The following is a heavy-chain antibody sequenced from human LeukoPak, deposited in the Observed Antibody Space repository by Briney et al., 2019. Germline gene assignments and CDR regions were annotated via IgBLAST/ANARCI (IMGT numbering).Heavy chain of an antibody. D-gene: IGHD6-19*01. V-gene: IGHV3-30*04. J-gene: IGHJ5*02. CDR3: ARGVRSSGWSAFWWFDP. CDR2: ISYDGSNK. CDR1: GFTFSSYA. Sequence: GGSLRLSCAASGFTFSSYAMHWVRQAPGKGLEWVAVISYDGSNKYYADSVKGRFTISRDNSKNTLYLQMNSLRAEDTAVYYCARGVRSSGWSAFWWFDPWGQGTLVTVSS.